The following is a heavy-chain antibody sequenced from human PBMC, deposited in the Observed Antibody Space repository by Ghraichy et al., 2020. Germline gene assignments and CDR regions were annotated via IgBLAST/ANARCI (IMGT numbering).Heavy chain of an antibody. Sequence: GGSLRLSCAASGFTLSSYSMNWVRQAPGKGLEWVSYISTTGIMYYADSVKGRFTIARDNGKDSLYLQMNSLREEDTAVYYCARDHLWAIDYWGQGTLVTVSS. D-gene: IGHD3-3*02. CDR2: ISTTGIM. V-gene: IGHV3-48*02. CDR1: GFTLSSYS. J-gene: IGHJ4*02. CDR3: ARDHLWAIDY.